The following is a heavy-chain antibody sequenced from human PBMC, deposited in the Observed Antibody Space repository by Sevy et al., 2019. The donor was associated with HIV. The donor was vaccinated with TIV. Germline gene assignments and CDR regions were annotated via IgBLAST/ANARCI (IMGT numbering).Heavy chain of an antibody. Sequence: GGSLRLSCAASGFTFSSFVMSWVRQVPGKGLEWVSSINGRGGSTYYADSVKGRVTLSRDNSKNTLFLQMDSLRAEDTAIYYCARPTPRIAASSAAFFDYWGQGTLVTVSS. D-gene: IGHD6-13*01. CDR3: ARPTPRIAASSAAFFDY. V-gene: IGHV3-23*01. CDR2: INGRGGST. CDR1: GFTFSSFV. J-gene: IGHJ4*02.